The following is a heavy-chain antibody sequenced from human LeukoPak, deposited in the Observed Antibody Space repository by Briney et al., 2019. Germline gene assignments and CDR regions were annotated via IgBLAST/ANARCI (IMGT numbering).Heavy chain of an antibody. CDR2: IYYSGST. J-gene: IGHJ3*02. Sequence: SETLSLTCTVSGGSISSSSYYWGWIRQPPGKGLEWIGSIYYSGSTYYNPSLKSRVTISVDTSKNQFSLKLSSVTAADTAVYYCARHHPNPPYCGGDCYRGALDIWGQGTMVTVSS. CDR1: GGSISSSSYY. CDR3: ARHHPNPPYCGGDCYRGALDI. V-gene: IGHV4-39*01. D-gene: IGHD2-21*02.